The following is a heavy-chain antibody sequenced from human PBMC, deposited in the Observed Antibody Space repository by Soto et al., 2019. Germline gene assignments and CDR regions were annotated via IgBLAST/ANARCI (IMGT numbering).Heavy chain of an antibody. Sequence: EVQLLESGGGLVQPGGSLRLSCAASGFTFSSYAMSWVRQAPGKGLEWVSAISGSGGSTYYADSVKGRFTIGRDNSKNPAYLEMNSLGGEDTAVNYCAKEWAGWRSWHHDHRGRGSLVTVSS. CDR3: AKEWAGWRSWHHDH. CDR2: ISGSGGST. D-gene: IGHD1-26*01. J-gene: IGHJ4*02. V-gene: IGHV3-23*01. CDR1: GFTFSSYA.